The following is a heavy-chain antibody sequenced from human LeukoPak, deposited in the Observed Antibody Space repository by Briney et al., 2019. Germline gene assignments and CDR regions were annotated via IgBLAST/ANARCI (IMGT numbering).Heavy chain of an antibody. V-gene: IGHV3-7*05. J-gene: IGHJ5*02. D-gene: IGHD4-23*01. CDR2: IKQDGSEK. CDR1: GFTFSNYW. Sequence: GGSLRLSCAASGFTFSNYWMSWVRQAPGKGLEWVANIKQDGSEKYYVDSVKGRFTISRDNAKNSLYLQMSSLRAEDTAVYYCARAPEGYTVVTIFDPWGQGTLVTVSS. CDR3: ARAPEGYTVVTIFDP.